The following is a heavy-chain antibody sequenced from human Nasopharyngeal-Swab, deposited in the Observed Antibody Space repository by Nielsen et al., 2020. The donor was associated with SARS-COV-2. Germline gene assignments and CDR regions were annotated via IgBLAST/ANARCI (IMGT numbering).Heavy chain of an antibody. J-gene: IGHJ6*02. Sequence: SETLSLTCTFSGGSISSSSYYCGWIRQPPGKGLEWIGSIYYSGSTYYNPSLKSRVTISVDTSKNQFSLKLSSVTAADTAVYYCARVTGWLQFDYYYYGMDVWGQGTTVTVSS. D-gene: IGHD5-24*01. CDR3: ARVTGWLQFDYYYYGMDV. CDR2: IYYSGST. V-gene: IGHV4-39*07. CDR1: GGSISSSSYY.